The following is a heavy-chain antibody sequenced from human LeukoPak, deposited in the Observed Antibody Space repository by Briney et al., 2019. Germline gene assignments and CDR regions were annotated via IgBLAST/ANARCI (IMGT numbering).Heavy chain of an antibody. CDR2: ISSNGGST. V-gene: IGHV3-64*01. CDR3: ARSMVTIPIPGGY. CDR1: GFTFSSYA. D-gene: IGHD2-2*02. J-gene: IGHJ4*02. Sequence: GGSLRLSCAASGFTFSSYAMHWVRQAPGKGLEYVSAISSNGGSTYYANSVKGRFTISRDNSKNTLYLQMGSLRAEDMAVYYCARSMVTIPIPGGYWGQGTLVTVSS.